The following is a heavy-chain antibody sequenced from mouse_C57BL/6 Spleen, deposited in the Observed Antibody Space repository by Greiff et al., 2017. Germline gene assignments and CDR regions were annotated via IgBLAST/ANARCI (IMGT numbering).Heavy chain of an antibody. CDR3: AREGGAY. J-gene: IGHJ3*01. Sequence: EVKVVESEGGLVQPGSSMKLSCTASGFTFSDYYMAWVRQVPEKGLEWVANINYDGSSTYYLDSLKSRFIISRDNAKNILYLQMSSLKSEDTATYYCAREGGAYWGQGTLVTVSA. V-gene: IGHV5-16*01. CDR2: INYDGSST. CDR1: GFTFSDYY.